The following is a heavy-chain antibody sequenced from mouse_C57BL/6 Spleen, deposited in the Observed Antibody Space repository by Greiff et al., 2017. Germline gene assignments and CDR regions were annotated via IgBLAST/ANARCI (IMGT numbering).Heavy chain of an antibody. CDR2: ISNGGGST. Sequence: EVQVVESGGGLVQPGGSLKLSCAASGFTFSDYYMYWVRQTPEKRLEWVAYISNGGGSTYYPDTVKGRFTISRDNAKNTLYLQMSRLKSEDTAMYYWARQPTTGTYAMDYWGQGTSVTVSS. CDR3: ARQPTTGTYAMDY. D-gene: IGHD4-1*01. J-gene: IGHJ4*01. V-gene: IGHV5-12*01. CDR1: GFTFSDYY.